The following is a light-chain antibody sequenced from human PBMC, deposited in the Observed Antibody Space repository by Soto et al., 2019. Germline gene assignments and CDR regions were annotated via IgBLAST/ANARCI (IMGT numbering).Light chain of an antibody. CDR2: AAS. CDR3: QQSYSTFLFT. V-gene: IGKV1-39*01. CDR1: QSISSY. Sequence: DIQMTQSPSSLSASVGDRVTITCRASQSISSYLNWYQQKPGKAPKLLIYAASSLQSGVPSRFSGSGSGTYFTLTISSLQPEDFATYYCQQSYSTFLFTFGPGTKVDIK. J-gene: IGKJ3*01.